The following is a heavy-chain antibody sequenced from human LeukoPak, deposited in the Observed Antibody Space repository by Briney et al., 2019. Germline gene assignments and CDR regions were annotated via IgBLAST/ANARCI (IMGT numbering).Heavy chain of an antibody. D-gene: IGHD2-2*01. CDR2: INHSGST. J-gene: IGHJ6*03. V-gene: IGHV4-34*01. CDR3: ARGPRGYCSSTSCLPGHYYHYMDV. Sequence: SETLSLTCAVYGGSFSGYYWSWIRQPPGKGLEWIGEINHSGSTNYNPSLKSRVTISVDTSKNQFSLKLSSVTAADTAVYYCARGPRGYCSSTSCLPGHYYHYMDVWGKGTTVTVSS. CDR1: GGSFSGYY.